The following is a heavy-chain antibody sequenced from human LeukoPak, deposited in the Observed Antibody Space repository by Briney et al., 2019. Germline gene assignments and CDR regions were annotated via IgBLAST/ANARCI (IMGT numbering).Heavy chain of an antibody. J-gene: IGHJ5*02. CDR1: GGSISSGDYS. CDR3: ARSQFYGSGSYQGRWFDP. CDR2: IYYSGST. D-gene: IGHD3-10*01. Sequence: SQTLSLTCTVSGGSISSGDYSWSWIRQPPGKGLEWIGNIYYSGSTYYNPSLKSRVNISVDTSKNQFSLKLTSVTAADTAVYYCARSQFYGSGSYQGRWFDPWGQGTLVTVSS. V-gene: IGHV4-30-4*07.